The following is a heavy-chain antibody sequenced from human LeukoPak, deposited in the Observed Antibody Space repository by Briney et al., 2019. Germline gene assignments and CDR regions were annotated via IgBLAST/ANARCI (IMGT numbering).Heavy chain of an antibody. D-gene: IGHD2-8*01. J-gene: IGHJ4*02. CDR2: ISGSGGST. CDR3: AKDRVFTNGVCLFDY. V-gene: IGHV3-23*01. Sequence: GGSLRLSCAASGHTFSLHAMSSVRQAPGKGLEWVSVISGSGGSTYYADSVKGRFTISRDNSKNTLYLQMNSLRAGDMAVYARAKDRVFTNGVCLFDYWGQGTLVTVSS. CDR1: GHTFSLHA.